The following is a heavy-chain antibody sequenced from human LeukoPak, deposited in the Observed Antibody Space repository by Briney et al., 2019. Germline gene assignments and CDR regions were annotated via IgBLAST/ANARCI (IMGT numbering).Heavy chain of an antibody. J-gene: IGHJ4*02. CDR1: GFTFSSYA. V-gene: IGHV3-21*01. CDR3: ARDLAVVGATRGY. D-gene: IGHD2-15*01. CDR2: ISSSSSYI. Sequence: GGSLRLSCAASGFTFSSYAMNWVRQAPGKGLEWVSSISSSSSYIYYADSVKGRFTISRDNAKNSLYLQMNSLRAEDTAVYYCARDLAVVGATRGYWGQGTLVTVSS.